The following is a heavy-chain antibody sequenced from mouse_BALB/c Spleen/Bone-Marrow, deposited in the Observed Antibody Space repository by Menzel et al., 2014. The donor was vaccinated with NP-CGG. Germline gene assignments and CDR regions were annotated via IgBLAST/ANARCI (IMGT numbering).Heavy chain of an antibody. V-gene: IGHV1S81*02. D-gene: IGHD2-14*01. J-gene: IGHJ4*01. CDR3: TRREYYRYDRAMDY. CDR1: GYTFTSYY. CDR2: INPSNGGT. Sequence: VQVVESGAELVKPGASEKLSCKASGYTFTSYYMYWVKQRPGQGLEWIGEINPSNGGTNFNEKFKSKATLTVDKSSSTAYMQLSSLTSEDSAVYYCTRREYYRYDRAMDYWGQGTSVTVSS.